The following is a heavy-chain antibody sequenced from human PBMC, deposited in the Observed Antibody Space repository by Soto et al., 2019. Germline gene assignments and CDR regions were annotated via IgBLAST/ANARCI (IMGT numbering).Heavy chain of an antibody. CDR1: GYTFPICG. CDR3: ARERGYGDYDSGY. J-gene: IGHJ4*02. V-gene: IGHV1-18*01. CDR2: ISAYNGNT. D-gene: IGHD4-17*01. Sequence: ASVKVSCRAPGYTFPICGITWVRQAPGQGLEWMGWISAYNGNTKYAQKLQGRVTMTTDTSTSTAYMELRSLRSDDTAVYYCARERGYGDYDSGYWGQGTLVTVSS.